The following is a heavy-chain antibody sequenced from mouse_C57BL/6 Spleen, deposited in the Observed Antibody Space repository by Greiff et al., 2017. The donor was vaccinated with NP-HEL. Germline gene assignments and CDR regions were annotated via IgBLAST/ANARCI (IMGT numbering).Heavy chain of an antibody. D-gene: IGHD2-3*01. V-gene: IGHV1-82*01. Sequence: QVQLKQSGPELVKPGASVKISCKASGYAFSSSWMNWVKQRPGKGLEWIGRIYPGDGDTNYNGKFKGKATLTADKSSSTAYMQLSSLTSEDSAVYFCARLGDGYFDYWGQGTTLTVSS. CDR3: ARLGDGYFDY. CDR1: GYAFSSSW. J-gene: IGHJ2*01. CDR2: IYPGDGDT.